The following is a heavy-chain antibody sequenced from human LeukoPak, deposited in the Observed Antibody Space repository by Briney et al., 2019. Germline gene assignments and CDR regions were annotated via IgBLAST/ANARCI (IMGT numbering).Heavy chain of an antibody. CDR3: ARSIAVAGRIQLFDY. CDR1: GFTFSSYA. Sequence: PGGSLRLSCAASGFTFSSYAMHWVRQAPGKGLEYVSAISSNGGSTYYANSVKGRFTISRDISKNTLYLQMGSLRAEDMAVYYCARSIAVAGRIQLFDYWGQGTLVTVSS. CDR2: ISSNGGST. D-gene: IGHD6-19*01. J-gene: IGHJ4*02. V-gene: IGHV3-64*01.